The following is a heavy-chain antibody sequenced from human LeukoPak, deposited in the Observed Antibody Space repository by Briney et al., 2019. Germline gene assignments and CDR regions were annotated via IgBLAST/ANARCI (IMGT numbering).Heavy chain of an antibody. CDR1: GYTFTTYG. Sequence: ASVKVSCKASGYTFTTYGITWVRQAPGQGLEWMGWINPNSGGTNYAQKFQGRVTMTRDTSISTAYMELSRLRSDDTAVYYCARAIAARREDYWGQGTLVTVSS. CDR3: ARAIAARREDY. CDR2: INPNSGGT. D-gene: IGHD6-6*01. J-gene: IGHJ4*02. V-gene: IGHV1-2*02.